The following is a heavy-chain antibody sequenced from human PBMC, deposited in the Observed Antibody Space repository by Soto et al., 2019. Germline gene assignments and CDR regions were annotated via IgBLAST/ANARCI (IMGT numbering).Heavy chain of an antibody. V-gene: IGHV1-18*01. Sequence: QVQLVQSGAEVKKPGASVKVSCKASGYTFTSYGISWVRQAPGQGLEWMGWISAYNGNTNYAQKLQGRVTMTTDTSTSTAYMELRSLRSDDTAVYYCARDRTITYYYGSGSYPFDYWGQGTLVTVSS. CDR3: ARDRTITYYYGSGSYPFDY. D-gene: IGHD3-10*01. CDR2: ISAYNGNT. CDR1: GYTFTSYG. J-gene: IGHJ4*02.